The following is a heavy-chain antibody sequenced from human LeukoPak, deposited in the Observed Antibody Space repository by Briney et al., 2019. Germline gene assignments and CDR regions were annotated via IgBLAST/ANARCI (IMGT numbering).Heavy chain of an antibody. CDR3: AKDSDGRFDP. D-gene: IGHD1-14*01. CDR1: GYSISSGYY. V-gene: IGHV3-21*04. CDR2: ISSSSSYI. J-gene: IGHJ5*02. Sequence: ETLSLTCTVSGYSISSGYYWGWIRQPPGEGLEWVSSISSSSSYIYYADSLKGRVTISRDNAKRSLYLQMNSLRAEDTAVYYCAKDSDGRFDPWGQGTLVTVSS.